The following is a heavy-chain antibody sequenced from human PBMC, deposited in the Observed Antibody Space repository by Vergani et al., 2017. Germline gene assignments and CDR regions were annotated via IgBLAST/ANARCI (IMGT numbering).Heavy chain of an antibody. CDR3: VRDRGLCAGGRCYTEAWDY. CDR1: GFTFSSYS. D-gene: IGHD2-2*02. J-gene: IGHJ4*02. V-gene: IGHV3-21*01. Sequence: EVHLLESGGGQVEAGGSLRLSCAASGFTFSSYSMNWVRQAPGKGLEWVSSISSSSSYIYYADSVKGRFTISRDNAKNSLYLQVRSLRLEDTGVYHCVRDRGLCAGGRCYTEAWDYWGQGTPVTVSS. CDR2: ISSSSSYI.